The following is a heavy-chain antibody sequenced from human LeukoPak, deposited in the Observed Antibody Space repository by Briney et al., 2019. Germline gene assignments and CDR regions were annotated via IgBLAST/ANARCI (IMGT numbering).Heavy chain of an antibody. CDR2: INHSGST. CDR1: GGSFSGYY. Sequence: PSETLSLTCAVYGGSFSGYYWSWIRQPPGEGLEWIGEINHSGSTNYNPSLKSRVTISVDTSKNQFSLKLSSVTAADTAVYYCASRGVASDYWGQGTLVTVSS. V-gene: IGHV4-34*01. D-gene: IGHD5-12*01. CDR3: ASRGVASDY. J-gene: IGHJ4*02.